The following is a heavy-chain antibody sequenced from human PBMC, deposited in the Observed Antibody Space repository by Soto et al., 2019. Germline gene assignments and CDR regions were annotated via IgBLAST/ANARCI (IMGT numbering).Heavy chain of an antibody. V-gene: IGHV4-4*07. Sequence: PSETLSLTCTVSGGSINTYYWSWIRQPAGKGLEWIGRMYITGTTNYNPSLKSRVTMSLDTSKNQFSLKLSSVTAADTAVYYCARVIATLAGRYFEPWGQGILVT. CDR2: MYITGTT. CDR3: ARVIATLAGRYFEP. CDR1: GGSINTYY. J-gene: IGHJ5*02. D-gene: IGHD2-21*01.